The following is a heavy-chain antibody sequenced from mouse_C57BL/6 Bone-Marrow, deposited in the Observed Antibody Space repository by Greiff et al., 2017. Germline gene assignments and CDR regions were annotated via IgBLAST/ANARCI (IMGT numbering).Heavy chain of an antibody. D-gene: IGHD2-3*01. CDR2: IWSGGST. J-gene: IGHJ3*01. CDR1: GFSLTSYG. V-gene: IGHV2-2*01. CDR3: ARKGYDGAY. Sequence: VMLVESGPGLVQPSQSLSITCTVSGFSLTSYGVHWVRQSPGKGLEWLGVIWSGGSTDYNAAFISRLSISKDNSKSQVFFKMNSLQADDTAIYYCARKGYDGAYWGQGTLVTVSA.